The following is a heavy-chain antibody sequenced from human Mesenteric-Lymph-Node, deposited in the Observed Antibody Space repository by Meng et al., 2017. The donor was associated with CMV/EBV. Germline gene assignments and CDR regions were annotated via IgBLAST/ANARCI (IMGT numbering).Heavy chain of an antibody. V-gene: IGHV3-11*04. CDR1: GFSFSDCY. D-gene: IGHD3-10*01. CDR3: ASSETMVRGAGMDV. CDR2: ISSSGTAI. Sequence: GESLKISCAASGFSFSDCYMNWIRQAPGKGLEWVSHISSSGTAIYYADSVKGRFTISRDNAKNSLYLQMNSLRAEDTAVYYCASSETMVRGAGMDVWGQGTTVTVSS. J-gene: IGHJ6*02.